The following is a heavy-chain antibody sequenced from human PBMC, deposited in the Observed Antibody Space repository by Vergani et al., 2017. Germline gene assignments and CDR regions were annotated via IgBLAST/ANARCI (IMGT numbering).Heavy chain of an antibody. V-gene: IGHV4-34*01. J-gene: IGHJ6*03. Sequence: QVQLQQWGGGLLKPSETLSLTCVVNGGSFTSYHWTWIRQSPGEGLEWVGDIDHTGRPDYTPSLKSRLTMSVDKSRNQFSLTLNSVTATDTAIYFCARVNTETNGHLYYYYYMDVWGQGNAVTVS. CDR2: IDHTGRP. D-gene: IGHD4-11*01. CDR1: GGSFTSYH. CDR3: ARVNTETNGHLYYYYYMDV.